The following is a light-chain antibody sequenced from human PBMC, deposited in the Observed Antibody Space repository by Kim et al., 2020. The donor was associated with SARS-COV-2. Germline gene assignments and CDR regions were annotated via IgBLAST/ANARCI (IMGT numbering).Light chain of an antibody. CDR3: SSYTARNTWI. V-gene: IGLV2-14*03. CDR1: SSDVGGYDY. Sequence: GQSITISCSGSSSDVGGYDYVSWYQQCPGEAPKVIIYDVIKRPSGVPDRFLGSKSGNTAFLTISGLHVEDEAVYHCSSYTARNTWIFGGGTKVTVL. CDR2: DVI. J-gene: IGLJ6*01.